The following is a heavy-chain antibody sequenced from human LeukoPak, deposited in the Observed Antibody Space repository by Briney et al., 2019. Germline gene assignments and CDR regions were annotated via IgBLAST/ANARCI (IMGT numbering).Heavy chain of an antibody. V-gene: IGHV1-69*13. Sequence: SEKVSCKASGGTFSSYAISWVRQAPGQGLEWMGGIIPIFGTANYAQKFQGRVTITADESTSTAYMELSSLRSEDTAVYYCATDTDGDYSFDYWGQGTLVTVSS. J-gene: IGHJ4*02. D-gene: IGHD4-17*01. CDR1: GGTFSSYA. CDR3: ATDTDGDYSFDY. CDR2: IIPIFGTA.